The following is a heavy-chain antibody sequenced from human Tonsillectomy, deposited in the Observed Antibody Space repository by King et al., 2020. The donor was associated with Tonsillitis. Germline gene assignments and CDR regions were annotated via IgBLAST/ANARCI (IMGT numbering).Heavy chain of an antibody. CDR3: ATGPLSRSWYGMDY. Sequence: VQLVQSGGGLVQPGGSLRLSCAASGFTFSSYVMSWVRQAPGKGLEWVSAIRRSGGDTNYAYSVKGRFTISRDNSKNTLYLQMNSLRAEDTAVYYCATGPLSRSWYGMDYWGQGTLVTVSS. CDR1: GFTFSSYV. V-gene: IGHV3-23*04. D-gene: IGHD6-13*01. J-gene: IGHJ4*02. CDR2: IRRSGGDT.